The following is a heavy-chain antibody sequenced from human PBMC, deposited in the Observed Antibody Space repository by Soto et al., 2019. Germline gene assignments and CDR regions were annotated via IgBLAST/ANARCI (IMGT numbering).Heavy chain of an antibody. V-gene: IGHV1-58*01. J-gene: IGHJ4*02. CDR2: IVVGSGNT. CDR3: AASPDSYGSYYFDY. CDR1: GFTFTSSA. Sequence: QMQLVQSGPEVKKPGTSVKVSCKASGFTFTSSAVQWVRQARGQRLEWIGWIVVGSGNTNYAQKFQERVTITRDMSTSTVYMELSSLRSEDTAVYYCAASPDSYGSYYFDYWGQGTLVTVSS. D-gene: IGHD5-18*01.